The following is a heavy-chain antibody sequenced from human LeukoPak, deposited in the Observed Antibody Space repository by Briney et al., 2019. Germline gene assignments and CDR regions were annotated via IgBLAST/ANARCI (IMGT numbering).Heavy chain of an antibody. CDR1: GFTFSSYA. CDR3: AKGVVEMATIAFDY. D-gene: IGHD5-24*01. J-gene: IGHJ4*02. V-gene: IGHV3-23*01. Sequence: GGSLRLSCAASGFTFSSYAMSWVRQAPGKGLEWVSAISGSGGSTYYADSVKGRFTISGDNSKNTLYLQMDSLRAEDTAVYYCAKGVVEMATIAFDYWGQGTLVTVSS. CDR2: ISGSGGST.